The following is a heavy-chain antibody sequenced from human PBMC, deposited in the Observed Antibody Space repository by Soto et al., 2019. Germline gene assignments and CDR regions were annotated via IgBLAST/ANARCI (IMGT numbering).Heavy chain of an antibody. Sequence: QVQLVQSGAEVKKPGASVKVSCKASGYTFTSYGISWVRQAPGQGLEWMGWISAYNGNTKYAQKLQGRVTMTTDTSTSTAYMELRRLRSDVTAVYYCASSLLVGYGLEGEGYWGQGTLVTVSS. V-gene: IGHV1-18*01. J-gene: IGHJ4*02. CDR1: GYTFTSYG. CDR2: ISAYNGNT. CDR3: ASSLLVGYGLEGEGY. D-gene: IGHD2-8*02.